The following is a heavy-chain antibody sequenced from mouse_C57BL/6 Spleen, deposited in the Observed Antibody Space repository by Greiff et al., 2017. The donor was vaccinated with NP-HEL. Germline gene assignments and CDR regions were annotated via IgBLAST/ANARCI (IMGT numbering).Heavy chain of an antibody. Sequence: EVQLQQSGAELVKPGASVKLSCTASGFNITDDYMHWVKQRTEQGLVWFGRNVPEDGETKYAPKFQGTATITADTSTNTAYLQLSSLTTEDTAVYYCARDGCDRNYFDYWGQGTTLTVSS. V-gene: IGHV14-2*01. CDR3: ARDGCDRNYFDY. D-gene: IGHD2-2*01. CDR2: NVPEDGET. J-gene: IGHJ2*01. CDR1: GFNITDDY.